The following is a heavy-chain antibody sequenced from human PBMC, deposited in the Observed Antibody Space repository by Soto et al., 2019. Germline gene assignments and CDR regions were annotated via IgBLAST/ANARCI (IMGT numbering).Heavy chain of an antibody. Sequence: EVQLVESGGILVQPGASLRLSCAGSGFTFNTYWMHWVRQAPGKGLVWVSRINSDGTKTSYADSVKGRFTISRDNAKNTVYLQMNSLRAEDTAVYYCATVATNSFNWLDPWGQGTLVTVSS. CDR3: ATVATNSFNWLDP. CDR1: GFTFNTYW. J-gene: IGHJ5*02. CDR2: INSDGTKT. V-gene: IGHV3-74*01. D-gene: IGHD5-12*01.